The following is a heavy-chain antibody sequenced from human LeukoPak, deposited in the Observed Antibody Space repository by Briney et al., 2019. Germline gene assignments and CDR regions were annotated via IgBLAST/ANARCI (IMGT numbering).Heavy chain of an antibody. CDR1: GFTFSSYG. CDR3: ARPVYDVAGMDY. Sequence: GGSLRLSCAASGFTFSSYGMHWVRQAPGKGLEWVAVIWYDGSNKYYADSVKGRFTISRDNSKNTLYLQMNSLRAEDTAVYYCARPVYDVAGMDYWGQGTLVTVSS. CDR2: IWYDGSNK. V-gene: IGHV3-33*01. J-gene: IGHJ4*02. D-gene: IGHD6-19*01.